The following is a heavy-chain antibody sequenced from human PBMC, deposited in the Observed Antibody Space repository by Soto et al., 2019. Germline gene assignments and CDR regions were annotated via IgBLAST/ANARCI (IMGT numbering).Heavy chain of an antibody. CDR2: IYYSGST. CDR1: GGSISSYY. V-gene: IGHV4-59*01. D-gene: IGHD2-21*01. Sequence: KTSETLSLTCTVSGGSISSYYWSWIRQPPGKGLEWIGYIYYSGSTNYNPALKSRVTISVDTSKNQFSLKLSSVTAADTAVYYCAREHIVVGRDWFDPWGQGTLVTVSS. J-gene: IGHJ5*02. CDR3: AREHIVVGRDWFDP.